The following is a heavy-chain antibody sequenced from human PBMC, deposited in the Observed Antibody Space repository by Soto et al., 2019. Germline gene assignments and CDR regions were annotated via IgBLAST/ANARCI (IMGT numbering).Heavy chain of an antibody. J-gene: IGHJ4*02. D-gene: IGHD6-13*01. Sequence: EVQLLESGGGLVQPGGSLRLSCAASGFTFSSYAMNWVRQAPGKGLEWVSVISGSDGSTYYADSVKGRFTISRDNSKNPLNLKINSLRAENTAVYYCARRSSSWYFDYWGQGTRVTVPS. CDR1: GFTFSSYA. CDR3: ARRSSSWYFDY. V-gene: IGHV3-23*01. CDR2: ISGSDGST.